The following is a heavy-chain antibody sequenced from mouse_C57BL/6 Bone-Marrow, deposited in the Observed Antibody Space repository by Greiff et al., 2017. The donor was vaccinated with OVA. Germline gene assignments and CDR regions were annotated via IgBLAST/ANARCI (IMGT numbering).Heavy chain of an antibody. V-gene: IGHV6-6*01. CDR3: TGVTCNLSFDY. J-gene: IGHJ2*01. D-gene: IGHD2-1*01. CDR2: IRNEASNHAT. CDR1: GFTFSDSW. Sequence: EVQGEQSGGGLVQPGGSMKLSCAASGFTFSDSWMDWVRQSPGKGLEWVGEIRNEASNHATYYAVSVKGRFTISRDDSKSSVNLQMNSLSAENTGIDYCTGVTCNLSFDYWGQGTTLTVSS.